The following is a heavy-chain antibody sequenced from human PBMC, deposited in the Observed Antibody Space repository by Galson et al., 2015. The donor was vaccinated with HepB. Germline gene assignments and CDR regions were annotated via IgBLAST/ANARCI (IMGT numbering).Heavy chain of an antibody. V-gene: IGHV5-10-1*01. CDR2: IDPGDSYT. Sequence: QSGAEVKKPGESLRISCQASGYSFTSHWITWVRQLPGKGLEWMGRIDPGDSYTNNSPSFEGHVTLSVDTSISTAYLQWSSLRASDTAIYYCARHRPLGTAAADFDYWGQGALVTVST. CDR3: ARHRPLGTAAADFDY. CDR1: GYSFTSHW. J-gene: IGHJ4*02. D-gene: IGHD6-13*01.